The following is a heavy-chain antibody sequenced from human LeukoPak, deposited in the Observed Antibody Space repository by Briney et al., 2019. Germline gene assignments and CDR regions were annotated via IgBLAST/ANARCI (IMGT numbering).Heavy chain of an antibody. CDR1: GFTFGDYA. CDR3: TREGQAAAGQEYFQH. Sequence: GGSLRLSCTASGFTFGDYAMSWFRQAPGKGLEWVGFIRSKAYGGTTEYAASVKGRFTISRDDSKSIAYLQMNSLKTEDTAVYYCTREGQAAAGQEYFQHWGQGTLVTVSS. D-gene: IGHD6-13*01. J-gene: IGHJ1*01. CDR2: IRSKAYGGTT. V-gene: IGHV3-49*03.